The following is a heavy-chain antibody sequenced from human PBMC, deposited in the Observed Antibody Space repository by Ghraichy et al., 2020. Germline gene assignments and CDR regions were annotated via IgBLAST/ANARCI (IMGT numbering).Heavy chain of an antibody. D-gene: IGHD3-22*01. CDR1: GGSISSGGYY. CDR3: AREGGSHYYDSSGYYDNFYFDY. J-gene: IGHJ4*02. CDR2: IYYSGST. V-gene: IGHV4-31*03. Sequence: SETLALTCTVSGGSISSGGYYWSWIRQHPGKGLEWIGYIYYSGSTYYNPSLKSRVTISVDTSKNQFSLKLSSVTAADTAVYYCAREGGSHYYDSSGYYDNFYFDYWGQGTLVTVSS.